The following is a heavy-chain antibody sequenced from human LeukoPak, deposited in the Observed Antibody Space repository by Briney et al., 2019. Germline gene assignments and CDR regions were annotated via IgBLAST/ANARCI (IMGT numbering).Heavy chain of an antibody. CDR2: ISWNSGSI. Sequence: GSSLRLSCAASGFTFDDYAMHWVRQAPGKGLEWVSGISWNSGSIGYADSVKGRFTISRDNAKNSLYLQMNSLRAEDTALYYCAKGQWLAGFDYWGQGTLVTVSS. D-gene: IGHD6-19*01. CDR1: GFTFDDYA. CDR3: AKGQWLAGFDY. V-gene: IGHV3-9*01. J-gene: IGHJ4*02.